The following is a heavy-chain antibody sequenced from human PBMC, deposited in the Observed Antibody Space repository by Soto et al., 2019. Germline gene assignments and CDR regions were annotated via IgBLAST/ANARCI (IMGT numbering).Heavy chain of an antibody. CDR2: ISYDGSNK. V-gene: IGHV3-30*18. CDR1: GFTFSSYG. J-gene: IGHJ4*02. D-gene: IGHD4-17*01. CDR3: AKDSPYGDYDYYFDY. Sequence: VQLVESGGGVVQPGRSLRLSCAASGFTFSSYGMHWVRQAPGKGLEWVAVISYDGSNKYYADSVKGRFTISRDNSKNTLYLQMNSLRAEDTAVYYCAKDSPYGDYDYYFDYWGQGTLVTVSS.